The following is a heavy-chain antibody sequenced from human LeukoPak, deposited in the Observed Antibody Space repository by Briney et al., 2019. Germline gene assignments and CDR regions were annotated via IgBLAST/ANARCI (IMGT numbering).Heavy chain of an antibody. Sequence: SETLSLTCSVSGDSVSSGTYYWTWIRQPPGKGLEWIGCIYHSGSTYYNPSLKSRVTISINRSKNQFSLNLSSVTAADTAVYYCARDWVTSRTYYYMDVWGKGTTVTVSS. CDR1: GDSVSSGTYY. CDR3: ARDWVTSRTYYYMDV. J-gene: IGHJ6*03. V-gene: IGHV4-30-2*01. CDR2: IYHSGST. D-gene: IGHD2-2*01.